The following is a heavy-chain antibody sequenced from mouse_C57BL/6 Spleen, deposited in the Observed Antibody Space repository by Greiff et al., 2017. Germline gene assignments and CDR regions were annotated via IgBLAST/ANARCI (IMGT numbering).Heavy chain of an antibody. CDR3: ARHYSNYDYYAMDY. J-gene: IGHJ4*01. D-gene: IGHD2-5*01. CDR1: GYTFTDYY. CDR2: IYPGSGNT. V-gene: IGHV1-76*01. Sequence: VKLMESGAELVRPGASVKLSCKASGYTFTDYYINWVKQRPGQGLEWIARIYPGSGNTYYNEKFKGKATLTAEKSSSTAYMQLSSLTSEDSAVYFCARHYSNYDYYAMDYWGQGTSVTVSS.